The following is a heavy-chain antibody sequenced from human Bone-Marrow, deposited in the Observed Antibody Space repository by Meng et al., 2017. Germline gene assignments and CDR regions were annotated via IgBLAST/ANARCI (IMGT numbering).Heavy chain of an antibody. CDR2: IYYSGST. J-gene: IGHJ1*01. Sequence: QVQVQDSGPGLVKPSQTLSLTCTVSGGSISSGGYYWSWIRQHPGKGLEWIGYIYYSGSTYYNPSLKSRVTISVDTSKNQFSLKLSSVTAADTAVYYCARGPLSAAGTMGYFQHWGQGTLVTVSS. CDR3: ARGPLSAAGTMGYFQH. CDR1: GGSISSGGYY. V-gene: IGHV4-31*03. D-gene: IGHD6-13*01.